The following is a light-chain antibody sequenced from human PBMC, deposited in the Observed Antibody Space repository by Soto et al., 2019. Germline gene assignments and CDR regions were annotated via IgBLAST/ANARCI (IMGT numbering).Light chain of an antibody. CDR3: QQYGSSPPYT. V-gene: IGKV3-20*01. CDR2: GAS. J-gene: IGKJ2*01. Sequence: EIVLTQSPGTLSLSPGERATLSCRASQSVSSSYLAWYQQKPGQAPRLLIYGASSRATGIPDRFSGSESGTDFTLTIIRLKPEDFAVYYCQQYGSSPPYTFGQGTKLEIK. CDR1: QSVSSSY.